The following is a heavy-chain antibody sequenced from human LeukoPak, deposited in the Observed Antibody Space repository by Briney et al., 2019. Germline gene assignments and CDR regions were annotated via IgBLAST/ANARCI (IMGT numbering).Heavy chain of an antibody. CDR1: GGSISSGSYY. V-gene: IGHV4-61*02. Sequence: SETLSLTCTVSGGSISSGSYYWSWIRQPAGKGLEWIGRIYTSGSTNYNPSLKSRVTISVDTSKNQFSLKLSSVTAADTAVYYCARAKVGASARFDYWGQGTLVTVSS. CDR2: IYTSGST. D-gene: IGHD1-26*01. CDR3: ARAKVGASARFDY. J-gene: IGHJ4*02.